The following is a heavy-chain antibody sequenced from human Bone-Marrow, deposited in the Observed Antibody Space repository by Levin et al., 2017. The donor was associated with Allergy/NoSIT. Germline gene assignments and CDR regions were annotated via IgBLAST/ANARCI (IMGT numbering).Heavy chain of an antibody. V-gene: IGHV3-74*01. J-gene: IGHJ6*03. Sequence: GESLKISCAASGFTFSRQWMFWVRQGPGKGLVWVSRSNPEGSNINYADSVKGRFTMSRDNAKNTLYLEMKSLREEDTAVYYCTRDLGIFGNYMDVWGKGTTVTVSS. CDR1: GFTFSRQW. CDR2: SNPEGSNI. CDR3: TRDLGIFGNYMDV. D-gene: IGHD1-14*01.